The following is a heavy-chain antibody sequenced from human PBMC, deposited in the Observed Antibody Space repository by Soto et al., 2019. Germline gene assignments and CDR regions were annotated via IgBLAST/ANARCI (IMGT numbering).Heavy chain of an antibody. D-gene: IGHD2-2*01. CDR1: GFTFMRYW. CDR2: IKQDGSDE. Sequence: EVQLVESGGGLVQPGGSLRLSCAASGFTFMRYWMNWVRQAPGKGLEWVANIKQDGSDEHYVDSVKGRFTISRDNAKNSLYLQMNSLRVEDTAVYYCARDEDILVVPVAYDAFDFWGQGTMVTVSS. CDR3: ARDEDILVVPVAYDAFDF. J-gene: IGHJ3*01. V-gene: IGHV3-7*01.